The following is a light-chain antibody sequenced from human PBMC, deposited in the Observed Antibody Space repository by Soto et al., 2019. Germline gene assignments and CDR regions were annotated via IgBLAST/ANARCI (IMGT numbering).Light chain of an antibody. CDR1: QSVSSX. V-gene: IGKV3-15*01. CDR2: GAS. J-gene: IGKJ1*01. CDR3: QQYNNWPPWT. Sequence: EXXXTQSXATXXVSPGERATLSCRASQSVSSXLAWYQQKPGQAPRLLIYGASTRATGIPARFSGSGSGTEFTLTISSLQSEDFAVYYCQQYNNWPPWTFGQGTKVEIK.